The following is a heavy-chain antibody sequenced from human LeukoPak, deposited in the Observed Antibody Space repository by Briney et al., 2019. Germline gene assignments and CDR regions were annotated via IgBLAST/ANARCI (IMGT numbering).Heavy chain of an antibody. CDR2: IHNSGTT. CDR1: GVPFSGYF. J-gene: IGHJ4*02. D-gene: IGHD2/OR15-2a*01. Sequence: PSETLTLTCAVSGVPFSGYFWSWIRQSSGKGLEWIGEIHNSGTTNYNPSLNSRVTISEDTSKNQFHLNLNFVTAPDAAVYYCARRYYYSVAGVPFDFWGQGTLVTVSS. CDR3: ARRYYYSVAGVPFDF. V-gene: IGHV4-34*01.